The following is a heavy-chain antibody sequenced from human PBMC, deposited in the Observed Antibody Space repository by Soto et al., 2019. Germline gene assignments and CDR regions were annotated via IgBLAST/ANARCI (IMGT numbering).Heavy chain of an antibody. CDR2: IYYSGST. V-gene: IGHV4-59*01. CDR1: GGSISSYY. D-gene: IGHD3-10*01. CDR3: ARDHLASRVPSLWFGDPTYYYYGMDV. J-gene: IGHJ6*02. Sequence: PSETLSLTCTVSGGSISSYYWSWIRQPPGKGLEWIGYIYYSGSTNYNPSLKSRVTISVDTSKNQFSLKLSSATAADTAVYYCARDHLASRVPSLWFGDPTYYYYGMDVWGQGTTVTVS.